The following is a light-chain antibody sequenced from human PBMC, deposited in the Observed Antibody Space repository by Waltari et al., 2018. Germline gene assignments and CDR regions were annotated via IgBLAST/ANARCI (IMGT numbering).Light chain of an antibody. CDR3: QQYYSTPRT. CDR2: WAS. CDR1: QSVLYSSNNKNY. J-gene: IGKJ1*01. Sequence: TINCKSSQSVLYSSNNKNYLAWYQQRPGQPPKLLIYWASTRESGVPDRFSGSGSGTDFTLTISSLQAEDVAVYYCQQYYSTPRTFGQGTKVEIE. V-gene: IGKV4-1*01.